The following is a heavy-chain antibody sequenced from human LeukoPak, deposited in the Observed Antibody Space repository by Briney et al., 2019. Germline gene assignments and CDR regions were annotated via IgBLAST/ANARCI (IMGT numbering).Heavy chain of an antibody. CDR1: GFTFSSYW. V-gene: IGHV3-7*01. Sequence: GGSLRLSCAASGFTFSSYWMSWVRQAPGKGLEWVANIKQDGSEKYYVDSVKGRFTISRDNAKNSLYLQMNSLRAEDTAVYYCAREGGAYSSGWYGGRTYFDYWGQGTLVTVSS. CDR3: AREGGAYSSGWYGGRTYFDY. CDR2: IKQDGSEK. D-gene: IGHD6-19*01. J-gene: IGHJ4*02.